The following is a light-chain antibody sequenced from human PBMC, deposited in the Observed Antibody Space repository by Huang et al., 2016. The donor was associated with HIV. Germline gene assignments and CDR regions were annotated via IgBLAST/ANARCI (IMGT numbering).Light chain of an antibody. CDR2: WAA. CDR3: QQYFSTPT. V-gene: IGKV4-1*01. J-gene: IGKJ2*01. CDR1: PSVLYKSDKRNY. Sequence: IVMTQSPESLSVSLGERATINCKSSPSVLYKSDKRNYVAWYQEKPGKSTKVLIYWAATRQSGVPDRFRGSGSGTNFTLTIDSFQAEDVALYYCQQYFSTPTFGLGTKLEI.